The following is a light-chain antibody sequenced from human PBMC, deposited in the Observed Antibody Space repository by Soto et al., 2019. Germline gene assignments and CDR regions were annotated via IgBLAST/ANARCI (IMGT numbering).Light chain of an antibody. CDR1: ESISTW. J-gene: IGKJ1*01. Sequence: KMTQSPYSLSASVGDRVTITCRASESISTWLAWYQQKPGKAPKRLIYGASSLGSGVPSRFSGSGSGTEFTLTISSLQPDYFATYYCQQYNSYSGTFGQGTKAAIK. V-gene: IGKV1-5*03. CDR3: QQYNSYSGT. CDR2: GAS.